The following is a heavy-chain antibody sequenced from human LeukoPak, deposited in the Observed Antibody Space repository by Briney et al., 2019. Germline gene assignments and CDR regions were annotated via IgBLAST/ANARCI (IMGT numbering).Heavy chain of an antibody. V-gene: IGHV1-2*02. J-gene: IGHJ5*02. CDR3: ARTTSHRPFDP. CDR2: INPNSGGT. D-gene: IGHD2-2*01. Sequence: GASVKVSCKASGYTFTSYGISWVRQAPGQGLEWMGWINPNSGGTNYAQKFQGRVTMTRDTSISTAYMELSRLRSDDTAVYYCARTTSHRPFDPWGQGTLVTVSS. CDR1: GYTFTSYG.